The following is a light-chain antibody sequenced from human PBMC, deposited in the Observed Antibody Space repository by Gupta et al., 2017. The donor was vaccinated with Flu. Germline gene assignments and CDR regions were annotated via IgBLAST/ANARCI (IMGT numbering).Light chain of an antibody. CDR2: QTS. V-gene: IGKV2-24*01. CDR1: QSFVHSDGNTY. Sequence: DIVMTQTPLSSPVTLGQPASSSCRSSQSFVHSDGNTYLNWLQQRPGQAPSLLIYQTSTRGSGVPDRFSGSGTGTDFTLKISSVEGDDVVIYYCMQCSPYPYTFGQGTKLEIK. J-gene: IGKJ2*01. CDR3: MQCSPYPYT.